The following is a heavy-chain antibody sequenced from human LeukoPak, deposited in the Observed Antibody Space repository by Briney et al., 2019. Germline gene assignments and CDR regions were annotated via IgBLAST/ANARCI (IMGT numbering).Heavy chain of an antibody. CDR1: EFTFSSYS. CDR3: ARAFSGYDFDY. V-gene: IGHV3-48*01. D-gene: IGHD5-12*01. J-gene: IGHJ4*02. Sequence: PGGSLRLSCVASEFTFSSYSMNWNRQAPGKGLEWVSYISSSSSSIYYADSVKGRFTISRDNAKNSLYLQMNSLRAEDTAVYYCARAFSGYDFDYWGQGTLVTVSS. CDR2: ISSSSSSI.